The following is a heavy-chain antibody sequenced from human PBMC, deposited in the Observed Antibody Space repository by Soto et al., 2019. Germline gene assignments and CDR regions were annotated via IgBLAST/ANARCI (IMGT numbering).Heavy chain of an antibody. J-gene: IGHJ4*02. Sequence: EVQLLESGGGLVQPGGSLRLSCAASGFIFSNYAMSWVRQAPGKGLEWVSVISGSGGSTYYGDSVKGRFTISRDNSKNTLFLQMNSLGDEDTAIYYCAKTYRRGSRNYDWGQGTLVTVSS. CDR2: ISGSGGST. CDR3: AKTYRRGSRNYD. CDR1: GFIFSNYA. V-gene: IGHV3-23*01. D-gene: IGHD3-10*01.